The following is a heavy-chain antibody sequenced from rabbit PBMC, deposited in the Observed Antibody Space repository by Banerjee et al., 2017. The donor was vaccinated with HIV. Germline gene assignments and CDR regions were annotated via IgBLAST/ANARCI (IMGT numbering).Heavy chain of an antibody. CDR1: GIDFNNNYC. CDR3: ARELTSEGVWYYNL. D-gene: IGHD5-1*01. Sequence: QQQLEESGGGLVKPGGTLTLTCKASGIDFNNNYCMCWVRQAPGKGLEWIGCIFTSSGSTWYARWAKGRFTISKTSSTTVTLQMTSLTAADTATYFCARELTSEGVWYYNLRGPGTLVTVS. J-gene: IGHJ4*01. V-gene: IGHV1S45*01. CDR2: IFTSSGST.